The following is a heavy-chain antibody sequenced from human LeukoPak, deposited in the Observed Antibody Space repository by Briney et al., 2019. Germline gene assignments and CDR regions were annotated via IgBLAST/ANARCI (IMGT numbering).Heavy chain of an antibody. CDR2: INPSDSDT. J-gene: IGHJ4*02. CDR1: GYSFANNW. CDR3: VRRKIFSGTYGGGFDY. Sequence: GESLQISCKGSGYSFANNWIAWVRQMPGKGLEWMGIINPSDSDTRYSPSFQGQVTISADKSISAAHLQWSSLKASDTAMYYCVRRKIFSGTYGGGFDYWGQGTLVTVSS. V-gene: IGHV5-51*01. D-gene: IGHD1-26*01.